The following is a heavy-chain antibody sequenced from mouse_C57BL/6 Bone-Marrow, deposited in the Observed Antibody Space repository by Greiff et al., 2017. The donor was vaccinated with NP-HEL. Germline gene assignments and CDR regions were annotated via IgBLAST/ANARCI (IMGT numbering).Heavy chain of an antibody. Sequence: EVMLVESGGGLVQPGASLKLSCESTEYAFPSYDMSWVRKTPEKRLELVADINSDGGSTYYPETFERRSIIARDNTKKTHYLQMSRLTAEDTALYCGGREEGLYPFAYWGQGTLVTVSA. V-gene: IGHV5-2*01. D-gene: IGHD2-12*01. CDR3: GREEGLYPFAY. CDR1: EYAFPSYD. J-gene: IGHJ3*01. CDR2: INSDGGST.